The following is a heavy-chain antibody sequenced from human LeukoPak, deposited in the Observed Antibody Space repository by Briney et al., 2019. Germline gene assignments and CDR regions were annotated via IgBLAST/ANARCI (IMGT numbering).Heavy chain of an antibody. J-gene: IGHJ4*02. V-gene: IGHV5-51*01. D-gene: IGHD2-21*02. CDR1: GYSFSSYW. CDR3: ARRAYCGGDCYLDY. Sequence: GESLKISFKGSGYSFSSYWIGWVRQMPGKGLEWMGMIYPGDSDTRYSPSFQGQVTISADKSISTAYLQWSSLKASDTAMYYCARRAYCGGDCYLDYWGQGTLVTVSS. CDR2: IYPGDSDT.